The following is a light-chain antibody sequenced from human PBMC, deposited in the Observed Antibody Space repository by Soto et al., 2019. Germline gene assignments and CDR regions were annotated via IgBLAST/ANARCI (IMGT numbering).Light chain of an antibody. V-gene: IGKV3-15*01. J-gene: IGKJ5*01. CDR1: QSVSSH. CDR2: DAS. Sequence: EIVLTQSPATLSLSPFDISTLSFMASQSVSSHLAWYQHKPGQAPRLLFYDASTRATGIPARFSGSGSGTEFTLTISSLQSEDFAVYYCQHYHGWPITFGQGTRLEIK. CDR3: QHYHGWPIT.